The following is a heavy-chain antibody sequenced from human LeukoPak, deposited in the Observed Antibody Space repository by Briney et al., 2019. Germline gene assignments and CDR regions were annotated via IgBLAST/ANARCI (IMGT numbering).Heavy chain of an antibody. Sequence: GGSLRLSCAASGFTFSSYAMSWVRQAPGKGLEWVSAISGSGGSTYYADSVKGRFTISRDNSKNRLYLQMNSLRAEDTAVYYCAKDQWELLSFDYWGQGTLVTVSS. V-gene: IGHV3-23*01. J-gene: IGHJ4*02. CDR1: GFTFSSYA. CDR2: ISGSGGST. D-gene: IGHD1-26*01. CDR3: AKDQWELLSFDY.